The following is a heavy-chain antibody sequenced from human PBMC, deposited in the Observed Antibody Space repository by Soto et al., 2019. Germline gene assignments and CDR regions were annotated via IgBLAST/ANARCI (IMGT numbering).Heavy chain of an antibody. J-gene: IGHJ5*02. CDR2: MSHSGTS. Sequence: XESLSLTCIVAGCSISSGAYWSWIRHPPGKGRECIVIMSHSGTSFYNPSLTSRVTISMDTSNNLFSLKLNPLTATDTALYYCARASGRHSGWGHSYDPWAEGTLVT. CDR1: GCSISSGAY. CDR3: ARASGRHSGWGHSYDP. V-gene: IGHV4-38-2*02. D-gene: IGHD3-10*01.